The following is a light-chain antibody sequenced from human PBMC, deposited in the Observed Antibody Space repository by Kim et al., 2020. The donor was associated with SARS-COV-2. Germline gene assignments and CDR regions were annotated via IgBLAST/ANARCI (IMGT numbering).Light chain of an antibody. CDR3: QQSYSTPWT. V-gene: IGKV1-39*01. J-gene: IGKJ1*01. CDR1: QSINIY. Sequence: APVGDRVTITCRASQSINIYLHWYQQKPGKAPKLLIYAASSLQSGVPSRFSGSGSGTDFTLTISSLQPEDFATYYCQQSYSTPWTFGQGTKVDIK. CDR2: AAS.